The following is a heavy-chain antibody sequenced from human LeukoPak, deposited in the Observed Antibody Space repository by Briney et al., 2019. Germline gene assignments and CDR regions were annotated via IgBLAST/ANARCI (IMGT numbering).Heavy chain of an antibody. V-gene: IGHV4-59*01. CDR1: GGSISTSY. D-gene: IGHD3-22*01. Sequence: PSETLSLTCTVYGGSISTSYWNWIRQPPGRGLEWIGYIYNSGSTNYNPSLKSRVTISVDTSKNQFSLKLSSVTAADTAVYYCARSGYYSLWYFDLWGRGTLVTVSS. CDR3: ARSGYYSLWYFDL. J-gene: IGHJ2*01. CDR2: IYNSGST.